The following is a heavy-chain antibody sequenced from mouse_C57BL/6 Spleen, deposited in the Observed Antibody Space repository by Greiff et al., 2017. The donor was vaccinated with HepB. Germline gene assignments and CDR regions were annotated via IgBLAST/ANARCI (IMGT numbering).Heavy chain of an antibody. CDR1: GFTFSDYY. V-gene: IGHV5-16*01. CDR2: INYDGSST. Sequence: EVKLVESEGGLVQPGSSMKLSCTASGFTFSDYYMAWVRQVPEKGLEWVANINYDGSSTYYLDSLKSRFIISRDNAKNILYLQMSSLKSEDTATYYCARDGSYYAMDYWGQGTSVTVSS. D-gene: IGHD2-2*01. CDR3: ARDGSYYAMDY. J-gene: IGHJ4*01.